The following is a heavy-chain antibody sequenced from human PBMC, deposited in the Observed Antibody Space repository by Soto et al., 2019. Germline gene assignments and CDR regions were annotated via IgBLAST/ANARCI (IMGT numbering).Heavy chain of an antibody. J-gene: IGHJ4*02. CDR3: AHILFGYYRTYYFDY. V-gene: IGHV2-5*02. CDR2: IYWDDDK. D-gene: IGHD1-26*01. Sequence: QITLKESGPTLVKPTQTLTLTCTFSGFSLSTSGVGVGWIRQPPGKALEWLALIYWDDDKRYSPSLKSRLSITKYNSKNQVVLTTTNMDPVDTAPYYCAHILFGYYRTYYFDYWGQGTLVTVSS. CDR1: GFSLSTSGVG.